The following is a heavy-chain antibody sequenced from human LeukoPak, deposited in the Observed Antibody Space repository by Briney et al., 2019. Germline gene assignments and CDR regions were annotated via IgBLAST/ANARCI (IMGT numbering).Heavy chain of an antibody. J-gene: IGHJ4*02. CDR1: GGSISSGDYY. CDR3: ARVASGYSYGSLGY. D-gene: IGHD5-18*01. Sequence: SQTLSLTCTVSGGSISSGDYYWSWIRQPPGKGLEWIGEINHSGSTNYNPSLKSRVTISVDTSKNQFSLKLSSVTAADTAVYYCARVASGYSYGSLGYWGQGTLVTVSS. V-gene: IGHV4-30-4*08. CDR2: INHSGST.